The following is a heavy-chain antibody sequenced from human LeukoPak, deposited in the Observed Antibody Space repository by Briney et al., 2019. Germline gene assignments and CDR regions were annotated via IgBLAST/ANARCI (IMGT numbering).Heavy chain of an antibody. Sequence: GGSLRLSCVASGFTFRIYDMSWVRQVPGKGLECVSVISRGGSGTTYYADSVKGRFTISRDNAKNTLYLQMNNLRADDTAVYYCAKKGQAEDYGKPGWGQGTLVTVSS. D-gene: IGHD4-17*01. J-gene: IGHJ4*02. CDR2: ISRGGSGTT. CDR1: GFTFRIYD. V-gene: IGHV3-23*01. CDR3: AKKGQAEDYGKPG.